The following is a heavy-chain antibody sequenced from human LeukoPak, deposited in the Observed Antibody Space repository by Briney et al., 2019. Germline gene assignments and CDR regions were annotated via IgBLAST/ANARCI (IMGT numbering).Heavy chain of an antibody. CDR1: GFTFSSYA. CDR3: AKGTGDTGYYFDY. Sequence: GGSLRLSCAASGFTFSSYAMNWVRQAPGKGLEWVSGIRVGGEVHYADSVKGRFTISRDNSENTLYLQMSGLRAEDTAVYHCAKGTGDTGYYFDYWGQGTLVTDSS. CDR2: IRVGGEV. D-gene: IGHD7-27*01. J-gene: IGHJ4*02. V-gene: IGHV3-23*01.